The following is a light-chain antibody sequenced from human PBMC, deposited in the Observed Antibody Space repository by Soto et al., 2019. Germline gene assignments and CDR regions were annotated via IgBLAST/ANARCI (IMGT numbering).Light chain of an antibody. V-gene: IGKV1-5*01. J-gene: IGKJ1*01. CDR2: DAS. CDR1: QTINDW. Sequence: DIQMTQSPSTLSASVGDRVTITCRASQTINDWLAWYQHKPGKAPKLLIYDASTLGSGVPSRFSGSGSGTEFTLTISSLQPDDVATYYCQQYNSYSRTFGQGTKVEIK. CDR3: QQYNSYSRT.